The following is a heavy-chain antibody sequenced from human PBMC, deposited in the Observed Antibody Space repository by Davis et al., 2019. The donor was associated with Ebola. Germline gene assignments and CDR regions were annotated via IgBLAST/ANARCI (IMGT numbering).Heavy chain of an antibody. CDR2: IKQDGSEK. V-gene: IGHV3-7*03. CDR1: GFTFSSYW. D-gene: IGHD3-3*01. J-gene: IGHJ6*04. Sequence: GGSLRLSCAASGFTFSSYWMSWVRQAPGKGLEWVANIKQDGSEKYYVDSVKGRFTISRDNAKNSLYLQMNSLRAEDTAVNYCAKSGLSFGVVKYHYGMDVWGKGTTVTVSS. CDR3: AKSGLSFGVVKYHYGMDV.